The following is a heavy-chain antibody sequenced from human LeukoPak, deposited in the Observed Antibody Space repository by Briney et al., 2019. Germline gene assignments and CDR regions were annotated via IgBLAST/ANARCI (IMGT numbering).Heavy chain of an antibody. CDR3: ERDGPIVATYDY. D-gene: IGHD5-12*01. CDR1: GGSISSSSYY. V-gene: IGHV4-39*07. CDR2: IYYSGST. Sequence: SETLSLTCTVSGGSISSSSYYWGWIRQPPGKGLEWIGSIYYSGSTYCNPSLKSRVTISVDTSKNQFSLKLSSVTAADTAVYYCERDGPIVATYDYWGQGTLVTVSS. J-gene: IGHJ4*02.